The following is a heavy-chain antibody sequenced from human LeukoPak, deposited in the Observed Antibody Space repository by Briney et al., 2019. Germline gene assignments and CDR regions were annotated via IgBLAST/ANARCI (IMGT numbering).Heavy chain of an antibody. Sequence: GGSLRLSCVASGFTFSSYAMAWVRQAPGKGLEWVSAISGSGGRTYYADSVKGRFTISRDNSKNTLYLQMNSLRAEDAAVYYCATIGDRRSGELYRIDYWGQGTLVTVSS. CDR2: ISGSGGRT. CDR1: GFTFSSYA. V-gene: IGHV3-23*01. J-gene: IGHJ4*02. CDR3: ATIGDRRSGELYRIDY. D-gene: IGHD1-26*01.